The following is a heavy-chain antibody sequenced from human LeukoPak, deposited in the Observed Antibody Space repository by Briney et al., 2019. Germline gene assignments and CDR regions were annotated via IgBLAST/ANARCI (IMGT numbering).Heavy chain of an antibody. D-gene: IGHD3-16*01. V-gene: IGHV3-48*04. CDR1: GFTFSGHN. CDR2: VSISSGTI. Sequence: GGSLRLSCAASGFTFSGHNMNWVRQAPGKGLEWISFVSISSGTIYYADSVNGRFRISRDNAKSSLDLEMNSLRAEDTAVYYCARAMSTFGGVRNYFDSWGQGTLVTVSS. CDR3: ARAMSTFGGVRNYFDS. J-gene: IGHJ4*02.